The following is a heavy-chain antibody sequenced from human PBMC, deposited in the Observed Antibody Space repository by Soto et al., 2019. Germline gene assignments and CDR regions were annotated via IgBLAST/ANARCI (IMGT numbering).Heavy chain of an antibody. CDR3: ARDDYYDSSGYWPYYGMDV. Sequence: ESGGGVVQPGRSLRLSCAASGFTFSSYAMHWVRQAPGKGLEWVAVISYDGSNKYYADSVKGRFTISRDNSKNTLYLQMNSLRAEDTAVYYCARDDYYDSSGYWPYYGMDVWGQGTTVTVSS. CDR1: GFTFSSYA. V-gene: IGHV3-30-3*01. J-gene: IGHJ6*02. D-gene: IGHD3-22*01. CDR2: ISYDGSNK.